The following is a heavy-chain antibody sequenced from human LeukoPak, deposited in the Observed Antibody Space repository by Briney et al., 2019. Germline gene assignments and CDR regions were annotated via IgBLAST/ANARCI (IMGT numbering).Heavy chain of an antibody. V-gene: IGHV4-34*01. J-gene: IGHJ5*01. CDR1: GGSFSGYY. Sequence: TSETLSLTCAVYGGSFSGYYWSWIRQPPGKGLEWIGEINHSGSTNYNPSLKSRVTISVDTSKNQFSLRLTSVTAADTAVYYCARQIAVVEPTDPNWFDSWGQGTLVTVSS. CDR2: INHSGST. CDR3: ARQIAVVEPTDPNWFDS. D-gene: IGHD2-21*01.